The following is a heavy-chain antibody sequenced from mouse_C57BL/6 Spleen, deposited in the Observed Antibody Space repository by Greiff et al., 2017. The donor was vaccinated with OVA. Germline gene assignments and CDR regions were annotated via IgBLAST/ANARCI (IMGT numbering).Heavy chain of an antibody. CDR1: GFTFSDYG. V-gene: IGHV5-17*01. Sequence: EVKLMESGGGLVKPGGSLKLSCAASGFTFSDYGMHWVRQAPEKGLEWVAYISSGSSTIYYADTVKGRVTISRDNAKNTLILRMTSLRSEDTAMYYCAKLGLAYWGQGTLVTVSA. D-gene: IGHD4-1*01. J-gene: IGHJ3*01. CDR3: AKLGLAY. CDR2: ISSGSSTI.